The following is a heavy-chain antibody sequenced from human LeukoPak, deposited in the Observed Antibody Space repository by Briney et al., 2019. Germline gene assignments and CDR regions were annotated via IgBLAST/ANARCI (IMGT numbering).Heavy chain of an antibody. V-gene: IGHV4-59*01. D-gene: IGHD6-6*01. Sequence: PSETLSLTCTVSGGSISSYYWSWIRQPPGKGLEWIGYIYYSGSTNYNPSLKSRVTISVDTSKNQFSLKLSSVTAADTAVYYCASRDSSSFAFDPWGQGTLVTVSS. J-gene: IGHJ5*02. CDR2: IYYSGST. CDR1: GGSISSYY. CDR3: ASRDSSSFAFDP.